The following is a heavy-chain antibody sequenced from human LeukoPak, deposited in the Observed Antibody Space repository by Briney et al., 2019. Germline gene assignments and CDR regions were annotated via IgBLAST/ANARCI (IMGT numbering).Heavy chain of an antibody. CDR1: GFTLSSYG. J-gene: IGHJ4*02. CDR3: AKDRSGSPFDY. V-gene: IGHV3-30*18. Sequence: GGSLRLSCAASGFTLSSYGMHWVRQAPGKGLEWVAVISYDGSNKYYADSVKGRFTISRDNSKNTLYLQMNSLRAEDTAVYYCAKDRSGSPFDYWGQGTLVTVSS. D-gene: IGHD1-26*01. CDR2: ISYDGSNK.